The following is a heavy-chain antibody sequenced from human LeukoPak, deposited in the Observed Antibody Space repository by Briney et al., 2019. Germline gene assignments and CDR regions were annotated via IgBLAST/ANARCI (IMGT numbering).Heavy chain of an antibody. CDR3: ARDTAGTWDY. CDR2: ISHDGSNK. V-gene: IGHV3-30*04. Sequence: GGSLRLSCAASGFTFSSYAMHWVRQAPGKGLEWVAVISHDGSNKYYADSVKGRFTISRDNSKNTLYLQMNSLRAEDTAVYYCARDTAGTWDYWGQGTLVTVSS. CDR1: GFTFSSYA. J-gene: IGHJ4*02. D-gene: IGHD6-19*01.